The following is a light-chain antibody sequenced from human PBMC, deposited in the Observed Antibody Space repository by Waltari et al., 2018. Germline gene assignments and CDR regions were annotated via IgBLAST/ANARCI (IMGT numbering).Light chain of an antibody. Sequence: DIQMTQSPSSLSASVGDRVTITCRASQSISTYLNWYQQKPGKVPKVLIYAASSLQSGVPSRFSGSGSGTDFTLSISSLQPEDFATYYCQQSYSTLLTFGGWTKVEI. CDR3: QQSYSTLLT. CDR2: AAS. CDR1: QSISTY. V-gene: IGKV1-39*01. J-gene: IGKJ4*01.